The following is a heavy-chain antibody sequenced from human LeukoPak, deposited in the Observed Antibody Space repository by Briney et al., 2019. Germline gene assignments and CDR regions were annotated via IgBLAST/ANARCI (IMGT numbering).Heavy chain of an antibody. J-gene: IGHJ4*02. Sequence: GGSLRLSCAASGFTFSSYSMNWVRQAPGKGLEWVSSISSSSYIYYADSVKGRFTISRDNAKNSLYLQMNSLRAEDTAVYYCARYRLGELLPPFDYWGQGTLVTVSS. CDR3: ARYRLGELLPPFDY. V-gene: IGHV3-21*01. D-gene: IGHD3-16*01. CDR1: GFTFSSYS. CDR2: ISSSSYI.